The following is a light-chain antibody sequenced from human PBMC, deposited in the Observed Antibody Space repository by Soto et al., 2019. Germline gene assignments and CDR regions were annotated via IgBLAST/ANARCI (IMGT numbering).Light chain of an antibody. Sequence: EIVMTQSPVTLSVSPWEIATLSCRASQNINNNLAWYQQKPGQAPRLLIYGASTRATGISARFSGGGSGTEFTLSISSLQSEDFAVYYCQQYNNWPPSITLGQGTRLEIK. CDR3: QQYNNWPPSIT. CDR1: QNINNN. V-gene: IGKV3-15*01. CDR2: GAS. J-gene: IGKJ5*01.